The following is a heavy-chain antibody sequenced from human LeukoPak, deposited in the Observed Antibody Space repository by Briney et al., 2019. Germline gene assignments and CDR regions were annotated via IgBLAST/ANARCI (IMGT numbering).Heavy chain of an antibody. CDR1: GYTFTGYY. V-gene: IGHV1-2*02. CDR2: INPNSGGT. Sequence: ASVKVSCKASGYTFTGYYMHCVRQAPGQGLEWMGWINPNSGGTNYAQKFQGRVTMTRDTSISTAYMELSRLRSDDTAVYYCARVCRDGYNSPFDYWGQGTLVTVSS. CDR3: ARVCRDGYNSPFDY. J-gene: IGHJ4*02. D-gene: IGHD5-24*01.